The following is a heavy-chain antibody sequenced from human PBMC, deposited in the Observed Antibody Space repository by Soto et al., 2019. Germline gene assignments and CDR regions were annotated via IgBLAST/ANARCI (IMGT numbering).Heavy chain of an antibody. CDR1: EFTFRSHA. CDR3: ASGPTIFGEVISHSYYYGLHV. D-gene: IGHD3-3*01. CDR2: ISVSGGST. J-gene: IGHJ6*02. V-gene: IGHV3-23*01. Sequence: EAQMLESGGGLVQPGGSLRLSCAASEFTFRSHAMSWVRQAPGKGLEWVSAISVSGGSTYYADSVRGRFTISRDNSKNTMSLQMNSLRAEDTAVYYCASGPTIFGEVISHSYYYGLHVWGPGTTVTVSS.